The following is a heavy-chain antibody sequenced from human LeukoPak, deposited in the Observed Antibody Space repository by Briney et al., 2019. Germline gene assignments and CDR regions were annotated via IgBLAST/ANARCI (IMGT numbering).Heavy chain of an antibody. V-gene: IGHV3-74*01. CDR1: GFTFSAYA. D-gene: IGHD3-22*01. CDR3: ARGVSEYYYDSSGYYTGSYDP. CDR2: ISSDGSST. J-gene: IGHJ5*02. Sequence: PGGSLRLSCAASGFTFSAYAMSWVRQAPGKGLVWVSRISSDGSSTSYADSVKGRFTVSRDNAKNTLYLQMNSLRAEDTAVYYCARGVSEYYYDSSGYYTGSYDPWGQGTLVTVSS.